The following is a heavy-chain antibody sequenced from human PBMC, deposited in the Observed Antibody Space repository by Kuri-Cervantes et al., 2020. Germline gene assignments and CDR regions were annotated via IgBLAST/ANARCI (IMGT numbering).Heavy chain of an antibody. CDR1: GFTFDDYT. CDR2: ISWDGGST. D-gene: IGHD3-3*01. J-gene: IGHJ6*02. CDR3: AKGSGSSSYYYYYYGMDV. Sequence: GESLKISCAASGFTFDDYTMHWVRQAPGKGLEWVSLISWDGGSTYYADSVKGRFTISRDNSKNSLYLQMNSLRTEDTALYYCAKGSGSSSYYYYYYGMDVWGQGTTVTVSS. V-gene: IGHV3-43*01.